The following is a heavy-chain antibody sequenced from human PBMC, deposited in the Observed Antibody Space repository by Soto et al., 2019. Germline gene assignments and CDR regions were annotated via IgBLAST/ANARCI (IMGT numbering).Heavy chain of an antibody. Sequence: EVQLVESGGGLVKPGGSLRLSCAASGFTFTRYSMNWGRQAPGRGLGWVSSISSTTNYIYYGDSMKGRFTISRDNAKNSLYLEMNSLRAEDTAVYYCARESEDLTSNFDYWGQGTLVTVSS. CDR2: ISSTTNYI. J-gene: IGHJ4*02. V-gene: IGHV3-21*06. CDR3: ARESEDLTSNFDY. CDR1: GFTFTRYS.